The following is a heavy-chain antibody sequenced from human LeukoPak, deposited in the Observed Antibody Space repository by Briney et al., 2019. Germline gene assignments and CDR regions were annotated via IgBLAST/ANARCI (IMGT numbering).Heavy chain of an antibody. D-gene: IGHD3-10*01. CDR2: IGTSNSRI. V-gene: IGHV3-48*01. CDR1: GFTFSSYS. CDR3: ARDQGPGSYLTN. Sequence: PGGSLRLSCAASGFTFSSYSMNWVRQAPGKGLEWVSYIGTSNSRIYYADSVKGRFTISRDNSRNTLYLQMNSLRPEDTAVYYCARDQGPGSYLTNWGQGTLVTVSS. J-gene: IGHJ4*02.